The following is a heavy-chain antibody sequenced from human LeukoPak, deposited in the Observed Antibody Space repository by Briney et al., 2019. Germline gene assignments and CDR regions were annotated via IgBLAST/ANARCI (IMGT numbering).Heavy chain of an antibody. CDR2: MNPNSGNT. CDR3: ARDSYLVGYSYGTYYYYMDV. V-gene: IGHV1-8*03. D-gene: IGHD5-18*01. CDR1: GYTFTSYD. Sequence: ASVKVSCKASGYTFTSYDINWVRQATGQGLEWMGWMNPNSGNTGYAQKFQGRVTITRNTSISTAYMELSSLRSEDTAVYYCARDSYLVGYSYGTYYYYMDVWGKGTTVTVSS. J-gene: IGHJ6*03.